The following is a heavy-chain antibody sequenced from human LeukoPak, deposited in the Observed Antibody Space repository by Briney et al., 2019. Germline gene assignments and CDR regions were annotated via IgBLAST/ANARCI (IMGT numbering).Heavy chain of an antibody. CDR1: GFTFSSYA. Sequence: GGSLRLSCAASGFTFSSYAMSWVRQAPGKGLEWVSAISGSGGSTYYADSGKGRFTISRDNSKNTLYLQMNSLRAEDTAVYYCAKGQQNWYYYYMDVWGKGTTVTVSS. J-gene: IGHJ6*03. V-gene: IGHV3-23*01. D-gene: IGHD1-1*01. CDR3: AKGQQNWYYYYMDV. CDR2: ISGSGGST.